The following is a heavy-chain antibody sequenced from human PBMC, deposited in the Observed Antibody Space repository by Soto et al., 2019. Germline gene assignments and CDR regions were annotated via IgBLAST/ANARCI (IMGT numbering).Heavy chain of an antibody. CDR1: GFTFSSYG. V-gene: IGHV3-30*18. Sequence: SLSLACAASGFTFSSYGMHWVRQAPGKGLEWVAVISYDGSNKYYADSVKGRFTISRDNSKNTLYLQMNSLRAEDTAVYYCAKDKGSGWYGIDYWGQGTLVTVSS. J-gene: IGHJ4*02. CDR2: ISYDGSNK. CDR3: AKDKGSGWYGIDY. D-gene: IGHD6-19*01.